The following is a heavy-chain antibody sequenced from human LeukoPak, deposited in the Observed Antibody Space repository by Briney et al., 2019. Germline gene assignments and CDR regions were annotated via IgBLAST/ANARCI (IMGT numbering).Heavy chain of an antibody. J-gene: IGHJ4*02. D-gene: IGHD3-10*01. CDR2: ISSSGSTI. V-gene: IGHV3-11*01. Sequence: GGSLRLSCAASGFTFSDYYMSWIRQAPGKGLEWVSYISSSGSTIYYADSVKGRFTISRDNAKNSLYLQMSSLRAEDTAVYYCARIPSYYYGSGMPYYFDFWGQGTLVTVSS. CDR1: GFTFSDYY. CDR3: ARIPSYYYGSGMPYYFDF.